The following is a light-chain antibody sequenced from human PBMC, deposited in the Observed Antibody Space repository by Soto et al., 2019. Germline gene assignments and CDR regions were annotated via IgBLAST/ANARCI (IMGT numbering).Light chain of an antibody. J-gene: IGLJ3*02. CDR1: SSNIGSNH. CDR3: AAWDDSLSGPV. V-gene: IGLV1-47*01. Sequence: QAVVTQPPSASGTPGQRVTISCSGSSSNIGSNHVYWYQQLPGTAPKLLIYRNNQLPSGVPDRFSVSKSGTSASLAISGLRSEDEVDYYCAAWDDSLSGPVFGGGPTLTVL. CDR2: RNN.